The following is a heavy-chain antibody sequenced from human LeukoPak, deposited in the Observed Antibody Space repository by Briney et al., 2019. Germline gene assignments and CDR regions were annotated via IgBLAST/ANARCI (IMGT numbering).Heavy chain of an antibody. CDR1: GFTFTSSA. J-gene: IGHJ4*02. Sequence: SVKVSCKASGFTFTSSATQWVRQARGQRLEWIGWIVVGSGNTNYAQKFQERVTITRDMSTSTAYMELSSLRSEDTAVYYCAAEGRGVTALIWGQGTLVTVSS. V-gene: IGHV1-58*02. D-gene: IGHD2-21*02. CDR2: IVVGSGNT. CDR3: AAEGRGVTALI.